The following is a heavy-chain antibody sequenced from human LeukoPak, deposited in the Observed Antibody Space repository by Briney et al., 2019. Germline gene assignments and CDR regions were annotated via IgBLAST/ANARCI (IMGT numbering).Heavy chain of an antibody. CDR2: ISYDGSNK. J-gene: IGHJ4*02. CDR3: AKVRWLRILALIDY. CDR1: GFTFSSYG. D-gene: IGHD5-12*01. V-gene: IGHV3-30*18. Sequence: GRSLRPSCAASGFTFSSYGMHWVRQAPGKGLEWVAVISYDGSNKYYADSVKGRFTISRDNSKNTLYLQMNSLRAEDTAVYYCAKVRWLRILALIDYWGQGTLVTVSS.